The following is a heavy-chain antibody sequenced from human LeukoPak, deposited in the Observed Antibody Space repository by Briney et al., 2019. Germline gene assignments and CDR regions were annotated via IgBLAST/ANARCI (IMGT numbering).Heavy chain of an antibody. J-gene: IGHJ4*02. CDR1: GGSISSSSYY. Sequence: SETLSFTCTVSGGSISSSSYYWGWIRQPPGKGLEWIGTIYYSGSTYYNASLKSRVTISVDTSKNQFSLKSSSVTAADTAVYYCARHATKYYFDYWGQGTLVTVSS. CDR3: ARHATKYYFDY. V-gene: IGHV4-39*01. D-gene: IGHD1-1*01. CDR2: IYYSGST.